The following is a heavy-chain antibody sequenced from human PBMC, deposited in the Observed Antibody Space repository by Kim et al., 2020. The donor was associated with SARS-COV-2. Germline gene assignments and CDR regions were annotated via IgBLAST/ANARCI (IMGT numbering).Heavy chain of an antibody. CDR3: AKDRGSGSYMGGDY. J-gene: IGHJ4*02. Sequence: AESVKGRFTIARDKSKNTLYLQMNSLRAEDTAVYYCAKDRGSGSYMGGDYWGQGTLVTVSS. D-gene: IGHD3-10*01. V-gene: IGHV3-30*02.